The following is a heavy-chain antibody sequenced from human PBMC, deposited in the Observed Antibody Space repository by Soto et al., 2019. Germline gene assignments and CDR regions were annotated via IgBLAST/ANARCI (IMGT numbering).Heavy chain of an antibody. Sequence: TSETLSLTCTFSVGSIISYYWSWIRQPAGKGLEWIGRIYTSGSTNYNPSLKSRVTMSVDTSKNQFSLKLSSVTAADTAVYYCARIVPTTVTFDYWGQGTLVTVSS. V-gene: IGHV4-4*07. D-gene: IGHD4-17*01. CDR1: VGSIISYY. CDR3: ARIVPTTVTFDY. J-gene: IGHJ4*02. CDR2: IYTSGST.